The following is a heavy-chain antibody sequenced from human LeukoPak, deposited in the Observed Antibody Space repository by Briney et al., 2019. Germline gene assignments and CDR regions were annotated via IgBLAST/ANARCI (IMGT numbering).Heavy chain of an antibody. CDR1: GYTFTGYY. D-gene: IGHD1-1*01. Sequence: ASVKVSCKASGYTFTGYYMHWVRQAPGQGLEWMGRINPNSGGTNYAQKFQGRVTMTRDTSISTAYMELSRLRSGDTAVYYCARAIPARGTHFDYWGQGTLVTVSS. V-gene: IGHV1-2*06. J-gene: IGHJ4*02. CDR2: INPNSGGT. CDR3: ARAIPARGTHFDY.